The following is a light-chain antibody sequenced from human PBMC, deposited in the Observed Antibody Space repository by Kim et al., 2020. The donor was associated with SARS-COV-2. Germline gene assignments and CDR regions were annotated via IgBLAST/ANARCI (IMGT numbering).Light chain of an antibody. J-gene: IGLJ1*01. CDR1: ALPKQY. CDR2: KDS. V-gene: IGLV3-25*03. CDR3: QSADSSGV. Sequence: SYELTQPPSVSVSPGQTARITCSGDALPKQYAYWYQQKPGQAPVLVIYKDSERPSGIPERFSGSSSGTTVTLTISGVQAEDEADYYCQSADSSGVFGTVT.